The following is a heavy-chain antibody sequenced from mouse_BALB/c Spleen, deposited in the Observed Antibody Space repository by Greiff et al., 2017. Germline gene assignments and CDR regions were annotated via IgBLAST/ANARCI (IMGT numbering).Heavy chain of an antibody. CDR3: ARELGRLPWFAY. D-gene: IGHD2-4*01. J-gene: IGHJ3*01. V-gene: IGHV2-9*02. Sequence: VKLVESGPGLVAPSQSLSITCTVSGFSLTSYGVHWVRQPPGKGLEWLGVIWAGGSTNYNSALMSRLSINKDNSKSQVFLKMNSLQTDDTAMYYCARELGRLPWFAYWGQGTLVTVSA. CDR1: GFSLTSYG. CDR2: IWAGGST.